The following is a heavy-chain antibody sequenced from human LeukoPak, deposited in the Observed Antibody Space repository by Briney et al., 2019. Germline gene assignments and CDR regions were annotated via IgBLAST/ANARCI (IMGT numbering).Heavy chain of an antibody. Sequence: GGSLRLSCAASGFTFDDYAMHWVRHAPGKGLEWVSGISWNSGSIGYAGSVKGRFTISRDNAKNSLYLQMNSLRAEDTALYYCATWPVVTGVMNYGMDVWGQGTTVTVSS. CDR2: ISWNSGSI. J-gene: IGHJ6*02. CDR1: GFTFDDYA. CDR3: ATWPVVTGVMNYGMDV. V-gene: IGHV3-9*01. D-gene: IGHD4-23*01.